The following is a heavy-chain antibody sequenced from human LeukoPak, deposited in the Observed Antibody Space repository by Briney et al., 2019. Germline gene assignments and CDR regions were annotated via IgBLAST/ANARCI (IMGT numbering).Heavy chain of an antibody. D-gene: IGHD3-10*01. CDR2: IYHSGST. J-gene: IGHJ5*02. CDR1: GGSISSGGYS. V-gene: IGHV4-30-2*01. CDR3: ARAFRAYGSGSYRNWFDP. Sequence: PSETLSLTCAVSGGSISSGGYSWSWIRQPPGKGLEWIGYIYHSGSTYYNPSLKSRVTISVDRSKNQFSLKLSPVTAADTAVYYCARAFRAYGSGSYRNWFDPWGQGTLVTVSS.